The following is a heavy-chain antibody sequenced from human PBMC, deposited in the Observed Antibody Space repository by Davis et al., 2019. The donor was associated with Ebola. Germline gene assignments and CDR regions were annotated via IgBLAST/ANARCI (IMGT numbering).Heavy chain of an antibody. CDR2: INHSGST. Sequence: PSETLSLTCAVYGGSFSGYYWSWIRQPPGKGLEWIGEINHSGSTNYNPSLKSRVTISVDTSKNQISLKLSSVTAADTAVYYCARGPSSSLTRKDYWGQGTLVTVSS. CDR1: GGSFSGYY. CDR3: ARGPSSSLTRKDY. V-gene: IGHV4-34*01. J-gene: IGHJ4*02. D-gene: IGHD6-13*01.